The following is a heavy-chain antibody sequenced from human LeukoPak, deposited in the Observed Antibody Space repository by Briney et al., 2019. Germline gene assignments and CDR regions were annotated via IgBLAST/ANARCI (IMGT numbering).Heavy chain of an antibody. CDR1: GFTVSNNY. CDR3: AKDSPTFGGVIAYNYFDY. D-gene: IGHD3-16*02. CDR2: IYSGGST. J-gene: IGHJ4*02. V-gene: IGHV3-53*01. Sequence: GGSLRLSCAASGFTVSNNYMNWVRQAPGKGLEWVSLIYSGGSTYYADSVKGRFSISRDSSKNTLYLQMNSLRAEDTAVYYCAKDSPTFGGVIAYNYFDYWGQGTLVTVSS.